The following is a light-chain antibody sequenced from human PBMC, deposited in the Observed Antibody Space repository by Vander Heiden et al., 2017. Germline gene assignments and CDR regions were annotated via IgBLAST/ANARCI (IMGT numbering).Light chain of an antibody. V-gene: IGKV1-12*01. CDR3: QQANSFPRT. J-gene: IGKJ4*01. Sequence: IQMTQSPSSVSASVGERVSITCRASQGMSSWLAWYQQEPGRATKLLIYAASSLQSGVQSRCSGSGSGTDFTLTISRLQPEDFATYYCQQANSFPRTFGGGTKVEIK. CDR2: AAS. CDR1: QGMSSW.